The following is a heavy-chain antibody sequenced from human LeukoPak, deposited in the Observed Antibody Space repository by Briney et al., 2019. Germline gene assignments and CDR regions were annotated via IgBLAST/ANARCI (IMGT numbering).Heavy chain of an antibody. V-gene: IGHV4-39*01. Sequence: SETLSLTCTVYGGSISSSSYYWGWIRQPPGKGLEWIGSIYYSGSTYYNPSLKSRVTISVDTSKNQFSLKLSSVTAADTAVYYCASNPAAISDAFDIWGQGTMVTVSS. J-gene: IGHJ3*02. D-gene: IGHD2-2*01. CDR1: GGSISSSSYY. CDR3: ASNPAAISDAFDI. CDR2: IYYSGST.